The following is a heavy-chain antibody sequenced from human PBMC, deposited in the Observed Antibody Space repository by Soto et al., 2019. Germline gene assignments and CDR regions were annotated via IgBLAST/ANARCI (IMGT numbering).Heavy chain of an antibody. CDR3: AREKRANGYFDY. Sequence: EVQLVESGGGLVQPGGSLRLSCAASGFTFSNYWMSWVRQAPGKGLEWVANIKQDGSEKYYVDSVNGRFTISRDNAKNSLSLQRNSLRAVDTAVYYCAREKRANGYFDYWGQGTLVTVSS. D-gene: IGHD6-25*01. V-gene: IGHV3-7*01. J-gene: IGHJ4*02. CDR1: GFTFSNYW. CDR2: IKQDGSEK.